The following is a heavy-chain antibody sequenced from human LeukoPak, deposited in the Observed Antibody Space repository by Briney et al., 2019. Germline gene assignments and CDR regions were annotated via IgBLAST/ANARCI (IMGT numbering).Heavy chain of an antibody. Sequence: GGSLRLSCAASGFTFSSYWIHWVRQAPGKGLVWVSRINTDGSSTTYADSVKGRFTISRDNAKNTLYLQMNSLRAEDTAVYFCARVDYTSIWAIDYWGQGTLVTVSS. J-gene: IGHJ4*02. D-gene: IGHD6-13*01. CDR2: INTDGSST. CDR1: GFTFSSYW. CDR3: ARVDYTSIWAIDY. V-gene: IGHV3-74*01.